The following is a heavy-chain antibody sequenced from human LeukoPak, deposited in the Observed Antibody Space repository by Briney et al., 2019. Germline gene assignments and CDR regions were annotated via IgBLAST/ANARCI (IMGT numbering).Heavy chain of an antibody. CDR3: ASTRYYYYYYGMDV. CDR2: IYSGGST. CDR1: GFTVSSNY. J-gene: IGHJ6*02. Sequence: GGSLRLSCVASGFTVSSNYMSWVRQAPGKGLEWVSVIYSGGSTYYADSVKGRFTISRDNSKNTLYLQMNSLRAEDTAVYYCASTRYYYYYYGMDVWGQGTTVTVSS. V-gene: IGHV3-66*02.